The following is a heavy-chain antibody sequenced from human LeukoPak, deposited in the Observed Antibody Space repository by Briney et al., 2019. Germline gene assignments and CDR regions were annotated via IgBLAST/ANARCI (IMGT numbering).Heavy chain of an antibody. Sequence: GGSLRLSCAVSGFAFGSEAMSWVRQSPARGLEWVANIKQDGSEKYYVDSVKGRFTISRDNAKNSLYLQMNSLRAEDTAVYYCARVGIAYYYDSSGYYTDFWGQGTLVTVSS. CDR3: ARVGIAYYYDSSGYYTDF. CDR2: IKQDGSEK. CDR1: GFAFGSEA. V-gene: IGHV3-7*01. D-gene: IGHD3-22*01. J-gene: IGHJ4*02.